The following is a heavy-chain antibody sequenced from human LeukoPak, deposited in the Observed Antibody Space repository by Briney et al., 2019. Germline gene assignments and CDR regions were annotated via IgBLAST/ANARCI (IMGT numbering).Heavy chain of an antibody. Sequence: SETLSLTCTVSGDSIGGSQYYWAWVRQSPGKGLEWIGSVFYSGNTYYNPSLKSRVTISVDTSKNQFSLNFYSVTAADTATYYCARRGITYSTSFFAYWGQGTLVTVSS. CDR3: ARRGITYSTSFFAY. D-gene: IGHD6-13*01. CDR1: GDSIGGSQYY. V-gene: IGHV4-39*01. CDR2: VFYSGNT. J-gene: IGHJ4*02.